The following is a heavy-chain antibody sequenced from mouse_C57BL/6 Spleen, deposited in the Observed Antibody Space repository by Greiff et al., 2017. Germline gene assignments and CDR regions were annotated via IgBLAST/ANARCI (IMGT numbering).Heavy chain of an antibody. V-gene: IGHV1-9*01. CDR1: GYTFTGYW. CDR3: ARWGYGNYGFAY. D-gene: IGHD2-1*01. Sequence: QVQLKQSGAELMKPGASVKLSCKATGYTFTGYWIEWVKQRPGHGLEWIGEILPGSGSTNYNGKFKGKATFTADTSSNTAYMQLSSLTTEDSAIYYCARWGYGNYGFAYWGQGTLVTVSA. CDR2: ILPGSGST. J-gene: IGHJ3*01.